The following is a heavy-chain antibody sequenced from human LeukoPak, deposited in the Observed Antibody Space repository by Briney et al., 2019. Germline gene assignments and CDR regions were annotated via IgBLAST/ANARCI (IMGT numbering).Heavy chain of an antibody. Sequence: SETLSLTCTVSGGSISSYYWSWIRQPPGKGLEWIGYIYYSGSTNYNPSLKSRVTISVDTSKNQFSLKQSSVTAADTAVYYCARHGYYYDSSGYQTHDAFDIWGQGTMVTVSS. CDR1: GGSISSYY. D-gene: IGHD3-22*01. J-gene: IGHJ3*02. V-gene: IGHV4-59*08. CDR3: ARHGYYYDSSGYQTHDAFDI. CDR2: IYYSGST.